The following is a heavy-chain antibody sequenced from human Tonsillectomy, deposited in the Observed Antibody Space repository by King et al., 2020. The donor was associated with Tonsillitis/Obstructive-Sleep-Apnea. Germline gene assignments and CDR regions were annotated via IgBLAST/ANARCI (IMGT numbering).Heavy chain of an antibody. CDR3: VRRKRFTTPGGAFDY. CDR2: IYYSGST. V-gene: IGHV4-59*08. D-gene: IGHD1-1*01. J-gene: IGHJ4*02. Sequence: VQLQESGPGLVKPSETLSLACTVSGGSISTYYWSWIRQPPGKGLEWIGYIYYSGSTNYNPSLKSRVTILVDTSKNQFSLKLSSVTAADTAVYYCVRRKRFTTPGGAFDYWGQGTLVTVSS. CDR1: GGSISTYY.